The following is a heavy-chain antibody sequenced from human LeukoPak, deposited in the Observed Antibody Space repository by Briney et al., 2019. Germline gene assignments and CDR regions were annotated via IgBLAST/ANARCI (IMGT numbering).Heavy chain of an antibody. D-gene: IGHD3-3*01. Sequence: TGGSLRLSCAASGFTFSNYAMTWVRQAPGKGLEWVSSVSSSGGFIYYADSVKGRFTISRDNAKNSLYLQMNSLRAEDTAVYYCARDGAEYYDFWSGFYTGYYYYYMDVWGKGTAVTVSS. CDR2: VSSSGGFI. CDR3: ARDGAEYYDFWSGFYTGYYYYYMDV. J-gene: IGHJ6*03. V-gene: IGHV3-21*01. CDR1: GFTFSNYA.